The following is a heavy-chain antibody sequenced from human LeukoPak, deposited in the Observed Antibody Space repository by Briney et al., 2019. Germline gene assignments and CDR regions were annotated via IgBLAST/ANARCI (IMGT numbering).Heavy chain of an antibody. CDR1: GSTLTESS. Sequence: GASVKVSCKISGSTLTESSIPGVRQPPGKGLEWMGGFDPEDVQTIYAQKFQGRVTLTDDTSTDTAYMELSSLRFEDTAVYYCATRNCSGGSCLPEFYYYYLDIWGTGTTVTVSS. J-gene: IGHJ6*03. D-gene: IGHD2-15*01. CDR3: ATRNCSGGSCLPEFYYYYLDI. CDR2: FDPEDVQT. V-gene: IGHV1-24*01.